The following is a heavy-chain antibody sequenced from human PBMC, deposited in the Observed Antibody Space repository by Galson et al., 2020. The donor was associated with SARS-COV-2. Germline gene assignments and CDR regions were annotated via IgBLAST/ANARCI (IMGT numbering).Heavy chain of an antibody. Sequence: ESGPTLVKPTQTLTLTCTFSGFSLSTSGMRVTWIRQPPGKALEWLARIDWDDDEFYSTSLKTRLTISKDTSKNQVVLTMTNMDPVDTATYYCARLAGYCSGHTCYSHYFDYWGQGTLVTVSS. J-gene: IGHJ4*02. CDR1: GFSLSTSGMR. D-gene: IGHD2-15*01. CDR3: ARLAGYCSGHTCYSHYFDY. V-gene: IGHV2-70*04. CDR2: IDWDDDE.